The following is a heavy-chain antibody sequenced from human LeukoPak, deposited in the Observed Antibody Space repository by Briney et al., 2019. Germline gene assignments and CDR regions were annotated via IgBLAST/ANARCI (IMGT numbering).Heavy chain of an antibody. CDR2: IIPIFGTA. D-gene: IGHD4-17*01. J-gene: IGHJ5*02. CDR1: GGTFNSYA. V-gene: IGHV1-69*13. Sequence: SVKVSCKASGGTFNSYAISWVRQAPGQGLEWMGGIIPIFGTANYAQKFQGRVTITADESTSTAYMELSSLRSEGTAVYYCARDLGMTTVRFDPWGQGTLVTVPS. CDR3: ARDLGMTTVRFDP.